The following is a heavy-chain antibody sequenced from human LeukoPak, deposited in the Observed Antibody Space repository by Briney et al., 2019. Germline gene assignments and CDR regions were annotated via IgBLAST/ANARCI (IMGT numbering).Heavy chain of an antibody. CDR1: GGTFGSYA. CDR2: IIPIFGTA. CDR3: ASLEGGYETRYYYYMDV. Sequence: ASVKVSCKASGGTFGSYAISWVRQAPGQGLEWMGGIIPIFGTANYAQKFQGRVTITADESTSTAYMELSSLRSEDTAVYYCASLEGGYETRYYYYMDVWGKGTTVTVSS. V-gene: IGHV1-69*01. J-gene: IGHJ6*03. D-gene: IGHD5-12*01.